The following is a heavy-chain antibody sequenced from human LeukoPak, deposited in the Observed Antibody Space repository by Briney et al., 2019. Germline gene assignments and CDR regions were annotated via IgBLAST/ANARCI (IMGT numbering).Heavy chain of an antibody. V-gene: IGHV3-30*03. CDR1: GFTFSSYG. Sequence: GGSLRLSCAASGFTFSSYGMHWVRQAPGKGLEWVAVISYDGSNKFYADSVKGRFTISRDNSKNSLYLQMNSLRAEDTAVYYCARTYSGYAAFDYWGQGTLVTVSS. CDR3: ARTYSGYAAFDY. J-gene: IGHJ4*02. D-gene: IGHD5-12*01. CDR2: ISYDGSNK.